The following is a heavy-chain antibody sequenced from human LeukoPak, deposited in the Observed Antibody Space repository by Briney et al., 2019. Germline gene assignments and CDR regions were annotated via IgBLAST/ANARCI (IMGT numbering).Heavy chain of an antibody. Sequence: PETLSLTCAVSGYSISSGYYCGWIRQPPGKGLEWIGSIYHSGSTYYNPSLKSRVTISVDTSKNQFSLKLSSVTAADTAVYYCASHGVVNNVIDYWGQGTLVTVSS. CDR3: ASHGVVNNVIDY. CDR1: GYSISSGYY. D-gene: IGHD3-3*01. CDR2: IYHSGST. J-gene: IGHJ4*02. V-gene: IGHV4-38-2*01.